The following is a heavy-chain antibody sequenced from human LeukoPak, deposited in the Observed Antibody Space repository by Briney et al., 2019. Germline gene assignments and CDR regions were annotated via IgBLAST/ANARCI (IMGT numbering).Heavy chain of an antibody. CDR3: ARARYCSSTSCHQYNWFDP. D-gene: IGHD2-2*01. Sequence: ASVKVSCKASGYTFTSYGISWVRQAPGQGLEWMGWISAYNGNTNYAQKLQGRVPMTTDTSTSTAYMELRSLRSDDTAVYYCARARYCSSTSCHQYNWFDPWGQGTLVTVSS. J-gene: IGHJ5*02. CDR1: GYTFTSYG. CDR2: ISAYNGNT. V-gene: IGHV1-18*04.